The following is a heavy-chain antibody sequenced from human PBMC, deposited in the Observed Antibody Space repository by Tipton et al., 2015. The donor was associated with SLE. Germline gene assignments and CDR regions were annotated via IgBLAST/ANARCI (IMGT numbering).Heavy chain of an antibody. D-gene: IGHD2-15*01. CDR3: AKDRYRGGGTCLRSYFDS. J-gene: IGHJ4*02. V-gene: IGHV3-23*01. Sequence: GSLRLSCAASGFTFRTYAMSWVRQAPGKGLEWVSSISGGGSSTYYIQSVRGRFTISRDNSKNTFYLQMNSVRAEDTAVYYCAKDRYRGGGTCLRSYFDSWGQGTLVTVSS. CDR2: ISGGGSST. CDR1: GFTFRTYA.